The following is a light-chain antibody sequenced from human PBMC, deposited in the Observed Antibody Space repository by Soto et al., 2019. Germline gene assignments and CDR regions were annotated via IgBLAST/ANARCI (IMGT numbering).Light chain of an antibody. CDR3: QQADSFPLT. CDR2: GAS. Sequence: DIQMTQSPSSVSASIGDTVTITYRASQDISTLLAWYQQKPGKAPKLLIYGASTLESGVPSRFSGRGSGTEFTLTVRSLQPEDCATYFCQQADSFPLTFGGGTKVDIK. CDR1: QDISTL. J-gene: IGKJ4*01. V-gene: IGKV1D-12*01.